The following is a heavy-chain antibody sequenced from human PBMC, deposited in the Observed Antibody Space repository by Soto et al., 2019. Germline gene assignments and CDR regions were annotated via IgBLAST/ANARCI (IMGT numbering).Heavy chain of an antibody. J-gene: IGHJ5*02. Sequence: GGSLRLSCAGSGFTFSTFDIHWVRQAPGKGLEWVSGIGTLSDTFYAASVQGRFTISRQNAKNSVYLQMNSLRAGGTAFYYCARGRSFSYDSTPPPMFDPWGQGTLVTVSS. CDR2: IGTLSDT. CDR3: ARGRSFSYDSTPPPMFDP. V-gene: IGHV3-13*01. CDR1: GFTFSTFD. D-gene: IGHD3-10*01.